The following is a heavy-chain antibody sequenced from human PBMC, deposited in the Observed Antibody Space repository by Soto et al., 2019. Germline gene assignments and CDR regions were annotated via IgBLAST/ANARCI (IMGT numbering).Heavy chain of an antibody. CDR3: ASTVSTNEVDY. J-gene: IGHJ4*02. CDR2: IHYTGST. Sequence: TLSLTCTFSAVSPRHGAYYCSWIRQQQGKGLEWIGYIHYTGSTYYNPSLKSRLSISVDTSKNQFSLRLTSAIAADTAIYYCASTVSTNEVDYWGQGTRVT. CDR1: AVSPRHGAYY. D-gene: IGHD5-12*01. V-gene: IGHV4-31*03.